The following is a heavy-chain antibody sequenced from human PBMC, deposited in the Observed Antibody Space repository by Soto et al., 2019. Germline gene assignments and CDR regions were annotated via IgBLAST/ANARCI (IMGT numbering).Heavy chain of an antibody. CDR1: GGTFSSDA. D-gene: IGHD6-13*01. Sequence: GAAVKVSCKASGGTFSSDAINWVLQAPGQGLDFMGGIVPIFGTPNYAQKFQGRVTITADEPTSTAYMELSSLRSEDTATYYCARNKAAATGPFDYWGQGTLVTVSS. CDR2: IVPIFGTP. J-gene: IGHJ4*02. CDR3: ARNKAAATGPFDY. V-gene: IGHV1-69*13.